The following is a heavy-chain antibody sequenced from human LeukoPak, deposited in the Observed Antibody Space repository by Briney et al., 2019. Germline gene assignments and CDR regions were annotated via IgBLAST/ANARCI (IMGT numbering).Heavy chain of an antibody. CDR2: ISGNSRTT. CDR3: AKVGSSWGFGDY. Sequence: GGSLRLSCAASGFTFSNHGMTWVRQAPGKGLEWVSFISGNSRTTYYADSVKGRFTISRGNSENTLYLQMNSLRAEDTAVNYCAKVGSSWGFGDYWGQGTLVTVSS. V-gene: IGHV3-23*01. J-gene: IGHJ4*02. D-gene: IGHD3-10*01. CDR1: GFTFSNHG.